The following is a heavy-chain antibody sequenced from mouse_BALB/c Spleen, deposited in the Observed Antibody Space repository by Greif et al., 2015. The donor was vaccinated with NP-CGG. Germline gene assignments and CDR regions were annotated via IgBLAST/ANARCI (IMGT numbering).Heavy chain of an antibody. Sequence: VHLVESGAELVRPGVSVKISCKGSGYTFNDYAMHWVKQSHAKSLEWIGVISTYYGDASYNQKFKGKATMTVDKSSSTAYMELARLTSEDSAIYYCARRGYDYWGQGTTLTVSS. CDR2: ISTYYGDA. D-gene: IGHD2-2*01. J-gene: IGHJ2*01. CDR3: ARRGYDY. CDR1: GYTFNDYA. V-gene: IGHV1S137*01.